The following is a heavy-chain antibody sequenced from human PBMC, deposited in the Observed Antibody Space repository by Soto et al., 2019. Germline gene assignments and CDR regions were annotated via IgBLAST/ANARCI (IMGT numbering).Heavy chain of an antibody. CDR1: GDSIDSTSYY. Sequence: SETLSLTCTVSGDSIDSTSYYWSWVRQPPGKGLQWIGYIHYTGSTFYNPSLKSRVTFSVDTSKNQFSLNLTSVTAADTAMYYCARLYSSSAQWGQGTLVTVSS. CDR2: IHYTGST. V-gene: IGHV4-30-4*01. CDR3: ARLYSSSAQ. J-gene: IGHJ4*02. D-gene: IGHD6-6*01.